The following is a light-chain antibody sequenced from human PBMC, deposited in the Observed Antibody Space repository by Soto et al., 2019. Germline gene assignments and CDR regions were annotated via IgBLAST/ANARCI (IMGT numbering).Light chain of an antibody. CDR2: GAS. CDR1: HSMSNSN. Sequence: IVLTQSPGTLSLSPGDRATLSCRASHSMSNSNLAWYQHKPGQAPRLLIYGASNRATGIPDRFSGSGSGTDFILTINRLEPEDFAVYYCQEFASNFGGGTKVHIK. CDR3: QEFASN. V-gene: IGKV3-20*01. J-gene: IGKJ4*01.